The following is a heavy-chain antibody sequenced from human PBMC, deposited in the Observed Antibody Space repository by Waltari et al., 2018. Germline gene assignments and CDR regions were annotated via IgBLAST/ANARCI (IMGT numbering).Heavy chain of an antibody. J-gene: IGHJ3*02. CDR3: ARRDDSLKGALDI. CDR1: GGSISSSRYY. CDR2: NYYRGST. V-gene: IGHV4-39*07. Sequence: QLQLQESGPGLVKPSETLSLTCTVSGGSISSSRYYWGWLRQPPGKGLEWIGSNYYRGSTYYIPALKSRVTISVETSKNQFSLKLSAVTAADTAVYYCARRDDSLKGALDIWGQGTMVTVSS. D-gene: IGHD4-4*01.